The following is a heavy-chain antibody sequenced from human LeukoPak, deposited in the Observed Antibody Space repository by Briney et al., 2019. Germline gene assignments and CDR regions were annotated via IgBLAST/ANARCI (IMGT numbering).Heavy chain of an antibody. Sequence: SETLSLTCTVSGGSISSSSYYWGWIRQPPGKGLEWIGTIYYSGSTYYSPSPKSRVSISIDTSKNQFSLKLSSVTAADTAVYYCARHRGSGSYYVLFDYRGQGTLVTVSS. CDR2: IYYSGST. CDR3: ARHRGSGSYYVLFDY. J-gene: IGHJ4*02. CDR1: GGSISSSSYY. D-gene: IGHD3-10*01. V-gene: IGHV4-39*01.